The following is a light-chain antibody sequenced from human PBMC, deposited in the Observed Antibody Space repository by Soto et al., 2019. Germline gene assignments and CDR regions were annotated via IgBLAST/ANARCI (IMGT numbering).Light chain of an antibody. V-gene: IGKV3-20*01. CDR1: QSVNSDY. CDR2: IAS. Sequence: EIVLTQSPGTLSLFPGERATLSCRATQSVNSDYLAWYQQKPGQAPRLLIYIASRRATGIPDRFSGSGSGTDFTLTISRLEPEDFAVYYCQQYGPSPWTFGQGTKVEIK. J-gene: IGKJ1*01. CDR3: QQYGPSPWT.